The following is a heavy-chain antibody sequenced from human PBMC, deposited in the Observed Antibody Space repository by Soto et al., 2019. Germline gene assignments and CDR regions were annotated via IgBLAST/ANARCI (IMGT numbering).Heavy chain of an antibody. J-gene: IGHJ6*02. Sequence: QVQLVQSGDEVKKPGASVKVSCKASGYIFVNYGIAWVRQAPGQGLEWMGWISPYTGNTHSATKIQGRLTMTPDTXXSTAYVDRGSLTSDDTAVYYCVMVDNYVTPTPQDVWGQGTTVTVSS. V-gene: IGHV1-18*01. CDR3: VMVDNYVTPTPQDV. CDR2: ISPYTGNT. CDR1: GYIFVNYG. D-gene: IGHD3-16*01.